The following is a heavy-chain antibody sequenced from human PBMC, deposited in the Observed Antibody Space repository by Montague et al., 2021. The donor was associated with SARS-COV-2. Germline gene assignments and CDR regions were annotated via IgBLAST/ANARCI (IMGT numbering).Heavy chain of an antibody. CDR2: ISYDGSNK. Sequence: SLSLSFSASGFPFSSHGIHWVRQAPGKGLEWVAVISYDGSNKHYADSVKGRFTISRDNSKNTLYLQMNSLRAEDTAVYYCAKDQGDCSSSRCFRGWTYYYYGMDVWGQGTTVTVSS. CDR3: AKDQGDCSSSRCFRGWTYYYYGMDV. CDR1: GFPFSSHG. D-gene: IGHD2-2*01. J-gene: IGHJ6*02. V-gene: IGHV3-30*18.